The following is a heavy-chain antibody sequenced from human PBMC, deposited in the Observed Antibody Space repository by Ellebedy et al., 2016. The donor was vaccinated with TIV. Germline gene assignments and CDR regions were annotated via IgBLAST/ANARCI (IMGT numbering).Heavy chain of an antibody. D-gene: IGHD4-17*01. J-gene: IGHJ4*02. Sequence: SQTLSLTXXVYGGSFSGYYWSWTRQPPGKGLEWIGEINHSGSTNYNPSLKSRVTISVDTSKNQFSLKLSSVTAADTAVYYCATTPRTTVTTSFYYWGQGTLVTVSS. V-gene: IGHV4-34*01. CDR1: GGSFSGYY. CDR3: ATTPRTTVTTSFYY. CDR2: INHSGST.